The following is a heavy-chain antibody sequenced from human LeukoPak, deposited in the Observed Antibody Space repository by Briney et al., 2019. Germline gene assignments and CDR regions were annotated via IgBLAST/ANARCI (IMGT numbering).Heavy chain of an antibody. Sequence: PGGSLRLSCAASGFAFSNAWMSWVRRAPGKGLEWVGRIKSKTDGGTTDYAAPVKGRFTISRDDSKNTLYLQMNSLKTEDTAVYYCTTVPPAYYYDSSGYYYEYWGKGTLVTVSS. CDR2: IKSKTDGGTT. CDR3: TTVPPAYYYDSSGYYYEY. D-gene: IGHD3-22*01. J-gene: IGHJ4*02. CDR1: GFAFSNAW. V-gene: IGHV3-15*01.